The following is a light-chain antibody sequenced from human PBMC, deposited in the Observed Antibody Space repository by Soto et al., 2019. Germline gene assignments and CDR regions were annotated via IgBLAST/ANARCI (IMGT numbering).Light chain of an antibody. Sequence: QAVVTQPRSVSGSPGQSVAISCTGTNSNLGDYNYVSWYQQHPGKAPKLMISDVSKRPSGVPDRFSGSKSGNTASLTISGLQAEDEADYYCCSSAGTYTYVFGTGTKLTVL. CDR3: CSSAGTYTYV. CDR2: DVS. V-gene: IGLV2-11*01. CDR1: NSNLGDYNY. J-gene: IGLJ1*01.